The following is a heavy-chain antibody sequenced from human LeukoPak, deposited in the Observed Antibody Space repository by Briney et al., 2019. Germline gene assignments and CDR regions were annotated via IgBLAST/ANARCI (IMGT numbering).Heavy chain of an antibody. CDR1: GFTFSNYW. D-gene: IGHD6-19*01. CDR3: ARGGIAVAGTGDY. CDR2: INSDGSST. J-gene: IGHJ4*02. Sequence: QPGGSLRLSCAASGFTFSNYWMHWVRQTPGKGLVWVSRINSDGSSTSYADSVKGRFTISRDNAKNTLYLQMNSLRAEDTAVYYCARGGIAVAGTGDYWGQGTLVTVSS. V-gene: IGHV3-74*01.